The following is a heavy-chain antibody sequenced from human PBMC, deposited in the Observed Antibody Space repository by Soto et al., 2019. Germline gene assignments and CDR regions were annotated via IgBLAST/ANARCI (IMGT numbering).Heavy chain of an antibody. CDR1: GFPFSSYA. CDR2: IWYDGINK. J-gene: IGHJ4*02. Sequence: AESLILSCAASGFPFSSYAMHGVRQVAGKAKDWVGVIWYDGINKNYADSVKDRFTISKDNSKNMLYLQTTSLRADDTAVYYCASSINWGQGTLVTVSS. CDR3: ASSIN. V-gene: IGHV3-33*03.